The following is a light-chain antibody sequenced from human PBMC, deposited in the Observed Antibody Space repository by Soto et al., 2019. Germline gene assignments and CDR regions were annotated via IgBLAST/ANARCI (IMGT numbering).Light chain of an antibody. J-gene: IGKJ2*01. CDR1: QGISSN. CDR2: GAS. CDR3: QQLNSYPRT. V-gene: IGKV1-9*01. Sequence: DIRLTQSPSFLSASVGDRVTITCRASQGISSNLAWYQLKPGKAPNLLIYGASTLQIGVPSRFSGSGSGTEFTLTISSLQPEDFATYYCQQLNSYPRTFGQGTKLEIK.